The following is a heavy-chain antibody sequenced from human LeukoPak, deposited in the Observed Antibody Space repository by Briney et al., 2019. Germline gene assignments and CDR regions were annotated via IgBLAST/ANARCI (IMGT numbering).Heavy chain of an antibody. V-gene: IGHV3-23*01. CDR3: ARDVGVVVAAQLDY. CDR1: GFTFSSYA. Sequence: GGSLRLSCAASGFTFSSYAMSWVRQAPGKGLEWVSAISGSGGSTYYADSVKGRFTISRDNSKNTLYLQMNSLRAEDTAVYYCARDVGVVVAAQLDYWGQGTLVTVPS. J-gene: IGHJ4*02. CDR2: ISGSGGST. D-gene: IGHD2-15*01.